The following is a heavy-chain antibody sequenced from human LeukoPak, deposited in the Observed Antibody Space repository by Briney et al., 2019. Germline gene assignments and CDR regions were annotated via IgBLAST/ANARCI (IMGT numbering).Heavy chain of an antibody. CDR3: ARDSPIARGWYYFDY. D-gene: IGHD6-19*01. CDR1: GFTLSSYA. CDR2: ISSDGSNK. V-gene: IGHV3-30*04. J-gene: IGHJ4*02. Sequence: GGSLRLSCAASGFTLSSYAMHWVRQAPGKGLEWVAVISSDGSNKYYADSVKGRFTISRDNDKTTLYLQMNSMRAEDTAVYYCARDSPIARGWYYFDYWGQGTLVTVSS.